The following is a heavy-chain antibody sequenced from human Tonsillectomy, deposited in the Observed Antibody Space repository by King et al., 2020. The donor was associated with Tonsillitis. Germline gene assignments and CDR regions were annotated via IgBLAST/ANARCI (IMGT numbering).Heavy chain of an antibody. V-gene: IGHV3-23*04. D-gene: IGHD2-2*01. J-gene: IGHJ6*02. CDR2: ISGSGGST. CDR3: EKGHQLPDYYYYGMDV. CDR1: GFTFSSYA. Sequence: VQLVESGGGLVQPGGSLRLSCAASGFTFSSYAMSWVRQAPGKGLEWVSAISGSGGSTYYADSVKGRFTISRDNSKNTLYLQMNSLRAEDTAVYYCEKGHQLPDYYYYGMDVWGQGTTVTVSS.